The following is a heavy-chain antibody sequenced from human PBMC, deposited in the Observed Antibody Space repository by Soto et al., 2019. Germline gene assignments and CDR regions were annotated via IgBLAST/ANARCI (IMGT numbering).Heavy chain of an antibody. D-gene: IGHD4-17*01. Sequence: SETLSLTCTVSSGSISSYYWIWIRQPPGKGLEWIGYISYSGSTNYNPSLKSRPTISVDTSKNQFSLKLRSVTAADTAVYYCARASPYGDYALDYWGQGTLVTVSS. CDR1: SGSISSYY. J-gene: IGHJ4*02. CDR3: ARASPYGDYALDY. V-gene: IGHV4-59*01. CDR2: ISYSGST.